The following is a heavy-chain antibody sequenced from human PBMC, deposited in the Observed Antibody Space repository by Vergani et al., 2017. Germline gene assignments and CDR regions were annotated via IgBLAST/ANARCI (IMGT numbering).Heavy chain of an antibody. CDR2: IYYSGST. V-gene: IGHV4-39*07. J-gene: IGHJ4*02. D-gene: IGHD3-22*01. Sequence: QLQLQESGPGLVKPSETLSLTCTVSGGSISSSSYYWGWIRQPPGKGLEWIGSIYYSGSTYYNPSLKSRVTISVDTSKNQFSLKLSSVTAADTAVYYCARGRRGTMIVSTTFDYWGQGTLVTVSS. CDR1: GGSISSSSYY. CDR3: ARGRRGTMIVSTTFDY.